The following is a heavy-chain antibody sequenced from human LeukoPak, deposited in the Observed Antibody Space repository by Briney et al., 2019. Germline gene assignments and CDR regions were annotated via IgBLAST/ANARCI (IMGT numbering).Heavy chain of an antibody. Sequence: KPGGSLRLSCAASGFTFSSYSMNWVRQAPGKGLEWVSSISSSSSYIYYEDSVKGRFTISRDNAKNSLYLQMNSLRAEDTAVYYCARDGAAADFDYWGQGTLVTVSS. V-gene: IGHV3-21*01. D-gene: IGHD6-13*01. CDR1: GFTFSSYS. CDR3: ARDGAAADFDY. CDR2: ISSSSSYI. J-gene: IGHJ4*02.